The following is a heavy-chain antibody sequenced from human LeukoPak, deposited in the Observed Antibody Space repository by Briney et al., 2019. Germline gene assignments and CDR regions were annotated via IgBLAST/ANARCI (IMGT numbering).Heavy chain of an antibody. CDR1: GYTFSDYY. Sequence: ASMKVSCKASGYTFSDYYMHWVRQAPGQGPEWMGWINPNSGGTNYAQKFQGRVTMTWDTSISTAYMELSRLRSDDTAVYYCARGIQSPSGDYWGQGTLATVSS. J-gene: IGHJ4*02. D-gene: IGHD2-21*01. CDR3: ARGIQSPSGDY. CDR2: INPNSGGT. V-gene: IGHV1-2*02.